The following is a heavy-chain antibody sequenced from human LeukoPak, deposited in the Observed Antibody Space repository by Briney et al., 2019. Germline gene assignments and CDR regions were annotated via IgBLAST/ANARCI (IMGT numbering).Heavy chain of an antibody. Sequence: ASVKVSCKASGGTFSSYAISWVRQAPGQGLEWMGGIIPIFGTANYAQKFQGRVTITADESTSTAYMELSSLRSEDTAVYYCARGWNDKNYYYYYYMDVWGKGTTVTISS. CDR1: GGTFSSYA. CDR2: IIPIFGTA. CDR3: ARGWNDKNYYYYYYMDV. J-gene: IGHJ6*03. D-gene: IGHD1-1*01. V-gene: IGHV1-69*13.